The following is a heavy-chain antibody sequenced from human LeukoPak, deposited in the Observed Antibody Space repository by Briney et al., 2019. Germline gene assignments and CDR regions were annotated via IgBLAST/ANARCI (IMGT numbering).Heavy chain of an antibody. CDR1: GFTFSSYW. D-gene: IGHD1/OR15-1a*01. CDR2: IKQDGSEK. Sequence: GGSLRLSCAASGFTFSSYWMSWVRQAPGKGLEWVANIKQDGSEKYYVDSVKGRFTISRDNAKNSLYLQMNSLRAEDTAVYYCARDIRLTTKENRAFDIWGQGTMVTVSS. V-gene: IGHV3-7*01. J-gene: IGHJ3*02. CDR3: ARDIRLTTKENRAFDI.